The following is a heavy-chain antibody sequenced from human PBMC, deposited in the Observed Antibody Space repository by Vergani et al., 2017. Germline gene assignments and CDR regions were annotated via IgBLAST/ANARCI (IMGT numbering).Heavy chain of an antibody. CDR3: ARSPYCSSTSCYASDFDY. D-gene: IGHD2-2*01. V-gene: IGHV1-2*02. J-gene: IGHJ4*02. CDR1: GYTFTGYY. Sequence: QVQLVQSGAEVKKPGASVKVSCKASGYTFTGYYMHWVRQAPGQGLEWMGWINPNSGGTNYAQKFQGRVTMTRDTSISTAYMELSRLRSDDTAVYYCARSPYCSSTSCYASDFDYWGQGTLVTVSS. CDR2: INPNSGGT.